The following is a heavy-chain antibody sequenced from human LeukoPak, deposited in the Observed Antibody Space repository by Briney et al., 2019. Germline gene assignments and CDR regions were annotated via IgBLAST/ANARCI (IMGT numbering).Heavy chain of an antibody. CDR1: GGSISSSRYY. D-gene: IGHD3-22*01. Sequence: PSETLSLTCTVSGGSISSSRYYRRCIRQPPGKGLEWIGSIYYSGSTYYNPSLKSRVTISVDTSKNQFSLKLSSVTAADTAVYYCASNFYDSSGYCPQEFDYWGQGTLVTVSS. J-gene: IGHJ4*02. V-gene: IGHV4-39*01. CDR3: ASNFYDSSGYCPQEFDY. CDR2: IYYSGST.